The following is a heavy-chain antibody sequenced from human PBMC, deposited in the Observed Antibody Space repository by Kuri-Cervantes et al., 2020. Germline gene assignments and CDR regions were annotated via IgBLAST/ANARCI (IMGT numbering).Heavy chain of an antibody. CDR3: AKALVKFGQQLVRAYYYYYMDV. Sequence: GESLKISCAASGFTFSSYSMNWVRQAPGKGLEWVSSISSSSSYIYYADSVKGRFTISRDNAKNSLYLQMNSLRAEDTAVYYCAKALVKFGQQLVRAYYYYYMDVWGKGTTVTVSS. V-gene: IGHV3-21*01. CDR2: ISSSSSYI. J-gene: IGHJ6*03. CDR1: GFTFSSYS. D-gene: IGHD6-13*01.